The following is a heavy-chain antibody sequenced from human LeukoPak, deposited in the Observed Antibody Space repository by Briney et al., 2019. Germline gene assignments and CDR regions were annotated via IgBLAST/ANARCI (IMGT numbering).Heavy chain of an antibody. J-gene: IGHJ4*02. Sequence: SETLSLTCTVSGGSINSYYWSWIRQPPGKGLEWIGEINHSGSTNYNPSLKSRVTISVDTSKNQFSLKLSSVTAADTAVYYCARDDSGSYTYWGQGTLVTVSS. V-gene: IGHV4-34*01. CDR2: INHSGST. D-gene: IGHD1-26*01. CDR1: GGSINSYY. CDR3: ARDDSGSYTY.